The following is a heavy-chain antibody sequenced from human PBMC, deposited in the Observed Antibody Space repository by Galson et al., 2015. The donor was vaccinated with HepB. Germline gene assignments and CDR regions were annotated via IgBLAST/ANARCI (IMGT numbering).Heavy chain of an antibody. J-gene: IGHJ5*02. V-gene: IGHV6-1*01. CDR2: TYYRSKWYN. CDR1: GDSVSSNSAA. D-gene: IGHD3-22*01. Sequence: CAISGDSVSSNSAAWNWTRQSPSRGLEWLGRTYYRSKWYNDYAVSVKSRVTINPDTSKNQFSLQLNSVTPEDTAVYYCARNYDSSGYQLNYFDPWGQGTLVTVSS. CDR3: ARNYDSSGYQLNYFDP.